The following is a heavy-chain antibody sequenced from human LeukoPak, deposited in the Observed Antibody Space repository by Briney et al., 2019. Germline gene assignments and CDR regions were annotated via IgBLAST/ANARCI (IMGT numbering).Heavy chain of an antibody. V-gene: IGHV3-21*01. CDR1: GFTFSSYS. Sequence: VGSLRFSGAASGFTFSSYSMNWVRQAPGKGLGWVSSISSSSSYIYYADSVKGRFTISRDNAKNTLYLQMNSLRAEDTAVYYCARDAGLQQYYFDYWGQGTLVTVSS. D-gene: IGHD5-24*01. CDR2: ISSSSSYI. J-gene: IGHJ4*02. CDR3: ARDAGLQQYYFDY.